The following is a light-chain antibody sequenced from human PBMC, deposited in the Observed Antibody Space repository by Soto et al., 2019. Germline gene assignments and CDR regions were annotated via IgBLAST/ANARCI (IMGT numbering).Light chain of an antibody. CDR1: QTGSNSY. V-gene: IGKV3-20*01. CDR2: GVS. Sequence: IVLTQSPGTLSLSPGERATLSCRASQTGSNSYLAWYQQKSGQAPRLLIYGVSTRATGIPDRFSGSGSGTEFALTISRLEPEDFAVYYCQQYNNWPPRDSFGQGTKLEIK. J-gene: IGKJ2*01. CDR3: QQYNNWPPRDS.